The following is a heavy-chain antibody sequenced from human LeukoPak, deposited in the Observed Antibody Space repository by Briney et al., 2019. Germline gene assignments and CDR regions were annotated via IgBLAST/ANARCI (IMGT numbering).Heavy chain of an antibody. CDR2: ISASGGST. CDR1: GFTFSSYA. J-gene: IGHJ4*02. V-gene: IGHV3-23*01. D-gene: IGHD1-26*01. Sequence: PGGSLRLSCAASGFTFSSYAMSWVRQAPGKGLEWVSAISASGGSTNNADSVKGRFTISRDNSKKTLYLQMNSLRTEDTAVYYCLIRSGTYSRFTDSWGLGTLVTVSS. CDR3: LIRSGTYSRFTDS.